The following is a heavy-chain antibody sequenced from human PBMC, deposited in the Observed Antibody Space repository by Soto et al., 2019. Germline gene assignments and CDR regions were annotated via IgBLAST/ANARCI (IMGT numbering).Heavy chain of an antibody. J-gene: IGHJ4*02. CDR2: TAGSGGST. CDR1: GFTFISYG. V-gene: IGHV3-23*01. CDR3: AKSRRGSSGWYFSDY. D-gene: IGHD6-19*01. Sequence: GGSLRLSCAASGFTFISYGMSWVRQAPGKGLEWVSATAGSGGSTYYADSVKGRFTMSRDNSKNTLYLQMNSLRAEDTAVYYCAKSRRGSSGWYFSDYWGQGTLVTVSS.